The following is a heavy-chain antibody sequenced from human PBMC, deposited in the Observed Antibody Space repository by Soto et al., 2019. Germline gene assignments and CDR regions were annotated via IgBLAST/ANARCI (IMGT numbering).Heavy chain of an antibody. J-gene: IGHJ5*02. CDR1: GYTYISYS. D-gene: IGHD6-19*01. V-gene: IGHV1-3*05. Sequence: QVQVVQSGAEEKKPGASVKVSCKASGYTYISYSMHWVRQAPGQRLEWMGWINVGNGNTKYSQNFQGRVTINQDTSASTAYIELSSLTSEDTAVYYCAREKWGSGSRWLDPWGQGTLVTVSS. CDR2: INVGNGNT. CDR3: AREKWGSGSRWLDP.